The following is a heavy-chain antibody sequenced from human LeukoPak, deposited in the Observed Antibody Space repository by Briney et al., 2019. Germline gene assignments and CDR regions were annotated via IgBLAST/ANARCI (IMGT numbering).Heavy chain of an antibody. CDR2: INPNNGGT. J-gene: IGHJ4*02. V-gene: IGHV1-2*02. CDR3: ARNLRSVYHFDY. CDR1: GYTFTGYY. Sequence: ASVKVSCKASGYTFTGYYIHWVRQAPGQGLEWMGWINPNNGGTDYAQKLQGRVTMTTDTSTSTAYMELRSLRSDDTAVYYCARNLRSVYHFDYWGQGTLVTVSS. D-gene: IGHD5-12*01.